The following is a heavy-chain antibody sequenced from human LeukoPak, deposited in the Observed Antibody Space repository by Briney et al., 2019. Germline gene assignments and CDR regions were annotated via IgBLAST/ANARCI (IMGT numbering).Heavy chain of an antibody. Sequence: SETLSLTCAVYGGSFSGYYWSWIRQPPGKGLEWIGYIHYSGSTNYNPSLKSRVTISVDTSKNQFSLKLSSVTAADTAVYYCARRHYGGNSVYCDYWGQGTLVTVSS. CDR2: IHYSGST. J-gene: IGHJ4*02. V-gene: IGHV4-59*08. D-gene: IGHD4-23*01. CDR1: GGSFSGYY. CDR3: ARRHYGGNSVYCDY.